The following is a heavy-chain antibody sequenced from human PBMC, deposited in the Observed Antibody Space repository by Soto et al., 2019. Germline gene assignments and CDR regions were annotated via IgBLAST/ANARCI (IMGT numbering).Heavy chain of an antibody. J-gene: IGHJ4*02. Sequence: EVQLVESGGGLVQPGGSLRLSCVVSGFTFSTYWMHWVRQAPGKGLVWVSRIKSDGSSTNYADSVKARFAVSRDNAKNTLFLQMNSLRAEDTAVYYCVREFGKGDYWGQGTLVTVSS. CDR3: VREFGKGDY. D-gene: IGHD3-10*01. V-gene: IGHV3-74*01. CDR2: IKSDGSST. CDR1: GFTFSTYW.